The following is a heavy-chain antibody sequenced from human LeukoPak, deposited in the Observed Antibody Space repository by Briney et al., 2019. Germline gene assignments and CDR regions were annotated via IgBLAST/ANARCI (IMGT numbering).Heavy chain of an antibody. D-gene: IGHD6-13*01. CDR2: ISSSSRYI. J-gene: IGHJ4*02. Sequence: PGGSLRLSCAASGFTFSSYRMNWVRQAPGKGLEWVSSISSSSRYIYYADSGKGRFTISRDNAKNSLYLQMNSLRAEDTAVYYCARGTGIAAAGTPGGEDYWGQGTLVTVSS. CDR1: GFTFSSYR. V-gene: IGHV3-21*01. CDR3: ARGTGIAAAGTPGGEDY.